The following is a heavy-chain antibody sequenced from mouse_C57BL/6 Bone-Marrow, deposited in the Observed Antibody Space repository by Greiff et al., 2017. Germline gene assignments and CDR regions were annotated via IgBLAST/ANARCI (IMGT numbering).Heavy chain of an antibody. CDR3: ARRTHDYDDAMDY. D-gene: IGHD2-4*01. CDR1: GFTFSDYG. Sequence: VQLKESGGGLVKPGGSLKLSCAASGFTFSDYGMHWVRQAPEKGLEWVAYISSGSSTIYYADTVKGRFTISRDNAKNTLFLQMTSLRSEDTAMYYCARRTHDYDDAMDYWGQGTSVTVSS. CDR2: ISSGSSTI. J-gene: IGHJ4*01. V-gene: IGHV5-17*01.